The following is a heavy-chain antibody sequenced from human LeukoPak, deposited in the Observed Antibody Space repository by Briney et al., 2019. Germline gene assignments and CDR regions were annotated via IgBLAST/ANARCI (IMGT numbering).Heavy chain of an antibody. CDR2: ISGSGGST. V-gene: IGHV3-23*01. CDR3: AKVAEVGATGYYYMDV. D-gene: IGHD1-26*01. CDR1: GFTFSSYG. J-gene: IGHJ6*03. Sequence: GSLRLSCAASGFTFSSYGMSWVRQAPGKGLEWVSAISGSGGSTYYADSVKGRFTISRDNSKNTLYLQVNSLRAEDTAVYYCAKVAEVGATGYYYMDVWGKGTTVTISS.